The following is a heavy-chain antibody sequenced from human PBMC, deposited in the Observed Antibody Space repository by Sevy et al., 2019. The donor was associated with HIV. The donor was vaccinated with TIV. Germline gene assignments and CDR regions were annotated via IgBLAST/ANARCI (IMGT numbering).Heavy chain of an antibody. V-gene: IGHV3-48*03. CDR2: ITKSGISV. Sequence: GGSLRLSCAASGFLFSSYDMNWVRQAPGKGLEWVSYITKSGISVYYSDSVRGRFTTFRDNAKNFLFMQMNSLRAEDTAVYYCARDLRPSASTGPRFDYWGQGTLVTVSS. J-gene: IGHJ4*02. CDR1: GFLFSSYD. CDR3: ARDLRPSASTGPRFDY. D-gene: IGHD2-2*01.